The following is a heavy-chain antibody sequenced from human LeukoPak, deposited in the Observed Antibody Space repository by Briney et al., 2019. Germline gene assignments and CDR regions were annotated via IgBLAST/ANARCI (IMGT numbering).Heavy chain of an antibody. CDR3: ARRGWLINFDY. CDR2: ISGSGDNT. Sequence: GGSLRLSCAASGFTFSNYAMSWLRQAPGKGPEWVSIISGSGDNTHYADSVKGRFTISRDNSKNTLYLQMKTLRAEDTAIYYCARRGWLINFDYWGQGTLVTVSS. V-gene: IGHV3-23*01. CDR1: GFTFSNYA. J-gene: IGHJ4*02. D-gene: IGHD5-12*01.